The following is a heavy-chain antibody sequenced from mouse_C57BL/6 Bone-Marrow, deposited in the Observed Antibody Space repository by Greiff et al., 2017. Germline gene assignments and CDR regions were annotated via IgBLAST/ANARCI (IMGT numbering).Heavy chain of an antibody. CDR1: GFTFSSYT. D-gene: IGHD1-1*01. V-gene: IGHV5-9*01. CDR3: SRQVSAVLATEYFDV. Sequence: DVQLVESGGGLVKPGASLKLSCAASGFTFSSYTMSWVRQTPEKRLQWVAAISGGGGITYYPDSVKGRSTISRDNATNILYLHMSSLRSEDTALYYCSRQVSAVLATEYFDVWGTGTMVTVSA. CDR2: ISGGGGIT. J-gene: IGHJ1*03.